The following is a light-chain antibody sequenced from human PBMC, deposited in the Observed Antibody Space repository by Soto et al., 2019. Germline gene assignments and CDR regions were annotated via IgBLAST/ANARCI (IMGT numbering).Light chain of an antibody. CDR3: QQHGGSPLYT. CDR1: QSVSSSY. CDR2: GAS. V-gene: IGKV3-20*01. J-gene: IGKJ2*01. Sequence: EVLLTQSPGTLSLSPGERATLSCRASQSVSSSYLAWYQQKPGQAPRLLISGASSRATDIPDRFSGSGSGTDFTLTISRLESEDFAVYYCQQHGGSPLYTFGQGTKLEIK.